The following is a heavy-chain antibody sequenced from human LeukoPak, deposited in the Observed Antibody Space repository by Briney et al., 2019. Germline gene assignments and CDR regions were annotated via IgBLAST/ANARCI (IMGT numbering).Heavy chain of an antibody. CDR2: ISSSSSYI. V-gene: IGHV3-21*01. CDR1: GFTFSSYS. CDR3: ARGLHSRLYDSSVYYPY. Sequence: GGSLRLSCAASGFTFSSYSMNWVRQAPGKGLEWVSSISSSSSYIYYADSVKGRFTISRHNAKNSLYLQMNSLRAEDTAVYYCARGLHSRLYDSSVYYPYWGQGTLVTVSS. J-gene: IGHJ4*02. D-gene: IGHD3-22*01.